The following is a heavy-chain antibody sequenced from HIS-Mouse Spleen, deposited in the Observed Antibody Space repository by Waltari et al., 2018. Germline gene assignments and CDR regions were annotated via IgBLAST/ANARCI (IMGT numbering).Heavy chain of an antibody. CDR2: IYYSGRT. V-gene: IGHV4-39*07. Sequence: QLQLQESGPGLVKPSETLSLTCTVSCGSISSSSYYWGWIRQPPGKGLEWIGSIYYSGRTYYSPSLKSRVTISVDTSKNQFSLKLSSVTAADTAVYYCAREIPYSSSWYDWYFDLWGRGTLVTVSS. CDR3: AREIPYSSSWYDWYFDL. CDR1: CGSISSSSYY. J-gene: IGHJ2*01. D-gene: IGHD6-13*01.